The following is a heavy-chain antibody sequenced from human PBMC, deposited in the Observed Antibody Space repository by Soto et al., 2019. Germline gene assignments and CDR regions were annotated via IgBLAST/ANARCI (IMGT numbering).Heavy chain of an antibody. CDR1: GGTFSSYA. Sequence: AASVKVSCKASGGTFSSYAISWVRQAPGQGLEWMGGIIPIFGTANYAQKFQGRVTITADESTSTAYMELSSLRSEDTAVYYCARVHHPYYYDSSGYYFDYWGQGTLVTVSS. J-gene: IGHJ4*02. CDR2: IIPIFGTA. CDR3: ARVHHPYYYDSSGYYFDY. D-gene: IGHD3-22*01. V-gene: IGHV1-69*13.